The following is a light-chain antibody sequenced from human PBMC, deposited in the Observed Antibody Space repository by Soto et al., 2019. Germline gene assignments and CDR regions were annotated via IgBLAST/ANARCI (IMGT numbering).Light chain of an antibody. CDR3: QQYNDWPST. CDR1: QSVSSN. CDR2: GAS. Sequence: EIVMTQSPATLSVSPGERATLSCRASQSVSSNLAWYQQKPGQAPRLLIYGASTRATGIPARFSGSGSGTEFTLTISSLQSEDFAVYYCQQYNDWPSTFGQGTKLDIK. V-gene: IGKV3-15*01. J-gene: IGKJ1*01.